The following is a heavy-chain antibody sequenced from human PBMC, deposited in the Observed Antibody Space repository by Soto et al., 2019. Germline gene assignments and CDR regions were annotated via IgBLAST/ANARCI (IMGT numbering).Heavy chain of an antibody. Sequence: QVQLQESGPGLVKPSDTLSLTCAVSGYSITNGNWWAWIRQPPGKGLEWIGYIYHHGSTFYNPSLKSRVSMSADTSKNQFSLKLTSVTAADTAVYYCARSEMTGTTVRVYGVDVWGQGTTVTVSS. CDR2: IYHHGST. J-gene: IGHJ6*02. CDR3: ARSEMTGTTVRVYGVDV. CDR1: GYSITNGNW. V-gene: IGHV4-28*01. D-gene: IGHD1-1*01.